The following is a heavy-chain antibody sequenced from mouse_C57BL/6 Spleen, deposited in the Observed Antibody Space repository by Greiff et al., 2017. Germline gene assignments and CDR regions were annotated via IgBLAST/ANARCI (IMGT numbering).Heavy chain of an antibody. CDR2: IDPSDSYT. V-gene: IGHV1-59*01. CDR1: GYTFTSYW. D-gene: IGHD1-1*01. J-gene: IGHJ3*01. Sequence: QVHVKQPGAELVRPGTSVKLSCKASGYTFTSYWMHWVKQRPGQGLEWIGVIDPSDSYTNYNQKFKGKATLTVDTSSSTAYMQLSSLTSEDSAVYYCARAYGSSYGFAYWGQGTLVTVSA. CDR3: ARAYGSSYGFAY.